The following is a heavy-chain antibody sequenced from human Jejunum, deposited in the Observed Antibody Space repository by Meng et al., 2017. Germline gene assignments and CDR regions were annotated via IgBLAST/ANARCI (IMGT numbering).Heavy chain of an antibody. D-gene: IGHD4-17*01. CDR3: AKDRKPDGLWPIDY. J-gene: IGHJ4*02. CDR1: GFTFSDYS. V-gene: IGHV3-23*01. CDR2: LTTTTA. Sequence: GESLKISCAASGFTFSDYSLGWVRQAPGKGLEWVSSLTTTTAYYAETVKGRFTISRDNSRKTLYLQMNNLRAEDTAIYYCAKDRKPDGLWPIDYWGQGTVVTVSS.